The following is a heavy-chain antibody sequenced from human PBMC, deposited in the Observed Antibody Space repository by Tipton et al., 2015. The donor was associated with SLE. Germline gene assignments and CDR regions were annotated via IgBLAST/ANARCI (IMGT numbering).Heavy chain of an antibody. J-gene: IGHJ4*02. CDR2: IYPGDSAT. CDR3: ARLGNGGSSVDD. Sequence: QSGAEVKKPGKSLKLSCKGSGYSFSNYCIAWVRQMPGKGLEWMGTIYPGDSATRYSQSFTGQVSITTDKSISTAYLQLSRLMASDVGMYYCARLGNGGSSVDDWGQGSLVTVSS. CDR1: GYSFSNYC. D-gene: IGHD1-26*01. V-gene: IGHV5-51*03.